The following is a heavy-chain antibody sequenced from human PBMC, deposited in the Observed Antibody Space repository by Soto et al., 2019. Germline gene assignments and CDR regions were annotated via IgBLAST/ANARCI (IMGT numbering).Heavy chain of an antibody. D-gene: IGHD2-8*01. J-gene: IGHJ5*01. CDR2: IFYSGST. CDR1: GDSISGSYYY. CDR3: ARHDETHTNRGRRWFDS. V-gene: IGHV4-39*01. Sequence: SETLSLTCTVSGDSISGSYYYWGWIRQPPGKGLEWIASIFYSGSTYYNPSLKSRVTISVDTSMNQFSLDLTSVTAADMSVYYCARHDETHTNRGRRWFDSCGRGHLVTLSS.